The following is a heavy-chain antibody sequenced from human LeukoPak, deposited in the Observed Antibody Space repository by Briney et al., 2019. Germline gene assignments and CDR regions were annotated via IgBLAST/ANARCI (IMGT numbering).Heavy chain of an antibody. CDR1: GFTFSSYA. CDR2: ISGSGGST. CDR3: ATRSLGHCSSTSCTPNYYYYGMDV. Sequence: PGGSLRLSCAASGFTFSSYAMSWVRRAPGKGLEWVSAISGSGGSTYYADSVKGRFTISRDNSKNTLYLQMNSLRAEDTAVYYCATRSLGHCSSTSCTPNYYYYGMDVWGQGTTVTVSS. V-gene: IGHV3-23*01. D-gene: IGHD2-2*01. J-gene: IGHJ6*02.